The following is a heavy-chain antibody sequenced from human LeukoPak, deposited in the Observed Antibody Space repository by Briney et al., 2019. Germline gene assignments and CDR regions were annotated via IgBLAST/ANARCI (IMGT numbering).Heavy chain of an antibody. CDR1: GGSISSSSYY. V-gene: IGHV4-39*01. D-gene: IGHD2-15*01. CDR3: ARHCSGGSCYYESAVVAFDI. CDR2: IYYSGST. Sequence: SETLSLTCTVSGGSISSSSYYWGWIRQPPGTGLEWIGSIYYSGSTYYNPSLKSRVTISVDTSKNQFSLKLSSVTAADTAVYYCARHCSGGSCYYESAVVAFDIWGQGTMVTVSS. J-gene: IGHJ3*02.